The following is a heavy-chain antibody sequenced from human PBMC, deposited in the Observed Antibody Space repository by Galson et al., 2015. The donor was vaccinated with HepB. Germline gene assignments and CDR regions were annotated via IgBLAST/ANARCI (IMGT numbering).Heavy chain of an antibody. Sequence: SLRLSCAASGFTFSSYGMHWVRQAPGKGLEWVAVISYDGSNKYYADSVKGRFTISRDNSKNTLYLQMNSLRAEDTAVYYCAKDLAFFGVVIGFDYWGQGTLVTVSS. CDR1: GFTFSSYG. CDR2: ISYDGSNK. V-gene: IGHV3-30*18. CDR3: AKDLAFFGVVIGFDY. J-gene: IGHJ4*02. D-gene: IGHD3-3*01.